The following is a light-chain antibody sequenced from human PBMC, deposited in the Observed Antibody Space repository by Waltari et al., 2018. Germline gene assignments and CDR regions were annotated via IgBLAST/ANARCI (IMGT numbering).Light chain of an antibody. CDR1: QSVSSW. CDR3: QQYNTYST. J-gene: IGKJ1*01. Sequence: DIQMTQFPSPLSASVGARVTITCRASQSVSSWLAWYQQKPGKAPKLLIYKASTLEGGVPSRFSGSGSGTEFTLTISSLQPDDFATYYCQQYNTYSTFGQGTKVDIK. CDR2: KAS. V-gene: IGKV1-5*03.